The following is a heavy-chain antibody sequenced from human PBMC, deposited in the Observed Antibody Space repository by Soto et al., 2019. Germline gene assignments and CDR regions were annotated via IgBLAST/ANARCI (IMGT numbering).Heavy chain of an antibody. J-gene: IGHJ4*02. CDR1: GGSVSSGSYY. D-gene: IGHD5-18*01. V-gene: IGHV4-61*01. CDR3: ARESDTYFDY. Sequence: SETLSLTCTVSGGSVSSGSYYWSWIRQPPGKGLEWIGYIYYSGSTNYNPSLKSRVTISVDTSKNQFSLKLSSVTAADTAVYFCARESDTYFDYWGPGTRVTVSS. CDR2: IYYSGST.